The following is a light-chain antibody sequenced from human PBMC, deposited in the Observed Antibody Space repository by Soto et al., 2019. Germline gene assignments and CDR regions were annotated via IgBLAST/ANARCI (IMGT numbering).Light chain of an antibody. CDR3: NSYTSSSTGV. J-gene: IGLJ3*02. CDR1: SSDVGGYNY. Sequence: QSALTQPASVSGSPGQSITISCTGTSSDVGGYNYVSWYQQHPGKAPKLMIYDVSYRPSGVSNRFSGSKSGSTASLTISGLQAEDEADYYCNSYTSSSTGVFGGGTKLTVL. CDR2: DVS. V-gene: IGLV2-14*03.